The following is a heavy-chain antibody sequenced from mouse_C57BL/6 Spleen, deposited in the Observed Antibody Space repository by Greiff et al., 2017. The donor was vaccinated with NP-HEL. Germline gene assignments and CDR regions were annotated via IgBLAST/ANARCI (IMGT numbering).Heavy chain of an antibody. CDR1: GYTFTDYY. V-gene: IGHV1-19*01. J-gene: IGHJ4*01. Sequence: EVQLQQSGPVLVKPGASVKMSCKASGYTFTDYYMNWVKQSHGKSLEWIGVINPYNGGTSYNQKFKGKATLTVDKTSSTDDMELNSLTSVDSAVYYCARRYYYGSMDYWGQGTSVTVSS. CDR3: ARRYYYGSMDY. CDR2: INPYNGGT. D-gene: IGHD1-1*01.